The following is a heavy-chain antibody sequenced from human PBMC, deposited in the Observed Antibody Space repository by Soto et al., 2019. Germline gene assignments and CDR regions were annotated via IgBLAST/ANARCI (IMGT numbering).Heavy chain of an antibody. Sequence: EVQLVESGGGLVQPGRSLRLSCAASGFTFDDYAMHWVRQAPGKGLEWVSGISWNSGSIGYADSVKGRFTISRDNAKNSLYLQMNSLRAEDTALYYCANLGNHGSATRFWVDAFDIWGQGTMVTVSS. V-gene: IGHV3-9*01. CDR3: ANLGNHGSATRFWVDAFDI. CDR2: ISWNSGSI. J-gene: IGHJ3*02. CDR1: GFTFDDYA. D-gene: IGHD3-10*01.